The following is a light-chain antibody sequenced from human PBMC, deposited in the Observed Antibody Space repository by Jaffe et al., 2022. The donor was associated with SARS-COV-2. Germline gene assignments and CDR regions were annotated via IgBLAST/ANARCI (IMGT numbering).Light chain of an antibody. CDR1: SSNIGSNT. CDR3: ASWDDSLNGYV. J-gene: IGLJ1*01. V-gene: IGLV1-44*01. Sequence: QSVLTQSPSASGTPGQRVTFSCSGSSSNIGSNTVDWYQQLPGTAPRLLIYTNKYRPSGVPDRFSGSKSGTSASLAISGLQSEDEADYYCASWDDSLNGYVFGTGTRVTIL. CDR2: TNK.